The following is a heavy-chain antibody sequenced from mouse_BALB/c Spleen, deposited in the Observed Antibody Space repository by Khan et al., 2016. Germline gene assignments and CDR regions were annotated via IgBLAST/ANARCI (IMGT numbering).Heavy chain of an antibody. J-gene: IGHJ3*01. CDR3: AEDYYGSNWFAY. CDR2: INTNTGEP. V-gene: IGHV9-3*02. D-gene: IGHD1-1*01. Sequence: QIQLVQSGPELKKPGETVKISCKASAYTFTNYGMNWVKQAPGKGLKWMGWINTNTGEPTYAEEFKGRFAFSLETSASTAYLQINNLKNEDTATYFCAEDYYGSNWFAYWGQGTLVTVYA. CDR1: AYTFTNYG.